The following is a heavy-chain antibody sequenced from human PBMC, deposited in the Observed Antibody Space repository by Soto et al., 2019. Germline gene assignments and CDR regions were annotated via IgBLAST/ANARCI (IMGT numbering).Heavy chain of an antibody. CDR3: AKDYDILTGYSWFEP. D-gene: IGHD3-9*01. J-gene: IGHJ5*02. V-gene: IGHV3-23*01. Sequence: GGSLRLSCAASGFTFSSYWMSWVRQAPGKGLEWVSAISGSGGSTYYADSVEGRFTISRDNSKNTLYLQMNSLRAEDTAVYYCAKDYDILTGYSWFEPWGQGTLVTVSS. CDR1: GFTFSSYW. CDR2: ISGSGGST.